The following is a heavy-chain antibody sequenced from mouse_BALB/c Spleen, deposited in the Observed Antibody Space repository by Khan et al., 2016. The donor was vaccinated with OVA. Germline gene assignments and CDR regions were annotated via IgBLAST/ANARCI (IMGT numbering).Heavy chain of an antibody. CDR3: ARSGTITTVVATDFDY. CDR2: IKYSGST. D-gene: IGHD1-1*01. J-gene: IGHJ2*01. V-gene: IGHV3-2*02. CDR1: GYSITSDYA. Sequence: VQLQQSGPGLVKPSQSLSLTCTVTGYSITSDYAWNWIRQFPGNKLEWMGYIKYSGSTSYNPSLKSRISITRNTSKNRFFLQLSSVTTEDTATYYCARSGTITTVVATDFDYWGQGTTLTVSS.